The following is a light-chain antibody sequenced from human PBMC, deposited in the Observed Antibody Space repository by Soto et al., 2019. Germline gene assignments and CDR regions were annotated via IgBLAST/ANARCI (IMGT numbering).Light chain of an antibody. V-gene: IGLV1-40*01. CDR2: GNS. Sequence: QAVVTQPPSVSGAPGQRVTISCTGSSSNIGAGYNVHWYQQLPGTAPKLLTFGNSNRPSGVPDRFSGSKSGTSASLAITGLQAEDEADYYCQSYDSSLSGWVFGGGTKLTVL. CDR3: QSYDSSLSGWV. CDR1: SSNIGAGYN. J-gene: IGLJ3*02.